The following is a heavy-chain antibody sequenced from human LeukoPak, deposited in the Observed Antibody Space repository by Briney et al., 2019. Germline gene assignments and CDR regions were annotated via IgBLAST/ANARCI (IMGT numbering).Heavy chain of an antibody. V-gene: IGHV3-21*01. Sequence: PGGSLRLSCAASGFTFSSYSMNWVRQAPGKGLEWVSSISSSSSYIYYADSVKGRFTISRDNAKNSLYLQMNSLRAEDAAVYYCARLVPAAQAGYWGQGTLVTVSS. CDR3: ARLVPAAQAGY. CDR1: GFTFSSYS. J-gene: IGHJ4*02. D-gene: IGHD2-2*01. CDR2: ISSSSSYI.